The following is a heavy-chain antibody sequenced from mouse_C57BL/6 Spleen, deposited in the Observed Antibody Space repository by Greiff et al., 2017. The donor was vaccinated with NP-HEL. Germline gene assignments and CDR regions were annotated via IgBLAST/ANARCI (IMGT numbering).Heavy chain of an antibody. Sequence: VQLQQSGPGLVKPSQSLSLTCSVTGYSITSGYYWNWIRQFPGNKLEWMGYISYDGSNNYNPSLNNRISITRDTAKNQFFLKLNSVNTEDTATDDCARRGYGSSFDYWGQGTTLTVSS. V-gene: IGHV3-6*01. CDR3: ARRGYGSSFDY. D-gene: IGHD1-1*01. CDR1: GYSITSGYY. CDR2: ISYDGSN. J-gene: IGHJ2*01.